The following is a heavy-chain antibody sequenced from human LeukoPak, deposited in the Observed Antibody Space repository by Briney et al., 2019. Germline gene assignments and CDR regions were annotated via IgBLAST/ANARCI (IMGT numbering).Heavy chain of an antibody. Sequence: GGSLRLSCAASGFTVTSNHMNWVRQAPGKGLEWVSILYDGGTTHYADSLRDRFTISRDESRNTVFLQMNSLRAEDTAVYYCARDSSSYYFDYWGQGTLVTVSS. CDR1: GFTVTSNH. CDR2: LYDGGTT. D-gene: IGHD6-6*01. J-gene: IGHJ4*02. V-gene: IGHV3-66*01. CDR3: ARDSSSYYFDY.